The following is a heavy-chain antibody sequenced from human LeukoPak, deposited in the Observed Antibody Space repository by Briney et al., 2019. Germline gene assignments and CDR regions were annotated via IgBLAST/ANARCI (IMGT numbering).Heavy chain of an antibody. Sequence: GGSLRLSCAASGFTFSSYGMPWVRQAPGKGLEWVAFIRYDGSNKYYADSVKGRFTISRANSKNTLYLQMNSLRAEDTAVYYCAKDPWNLGYCSSTSCYVRDRNYYGMDVWGQGTTVTVSS. J-gene: IGHJ6*02. CDR2: IRYDGSNK. CDR1: GFTFSSYG. D-gene: IGHD2-2*01. V-gene: IGHV3-30*02. CDR3: AKDPWNLGYCSSTSCYVRDRNYYGMDV.